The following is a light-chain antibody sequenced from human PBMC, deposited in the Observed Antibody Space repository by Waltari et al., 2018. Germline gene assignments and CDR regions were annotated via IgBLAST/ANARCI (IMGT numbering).Light chain of an antibody. CDR2: DVS. J-gene: IGLJ2*01. CDR1: NGDVGGYYY. CDR3: TSYRSTNTRVI. Sequence: QSALTPPASVSGSPGQSITISCTGINGDVGGYYYVYWYQQYPGKAPKLLIYDVSHRPSGVSSRFSASKSGNTASLTISGLQTEDEADYYCTSYRSTNTRVIFGGGTKLAVL. V-gene: IGLV2-14*03.